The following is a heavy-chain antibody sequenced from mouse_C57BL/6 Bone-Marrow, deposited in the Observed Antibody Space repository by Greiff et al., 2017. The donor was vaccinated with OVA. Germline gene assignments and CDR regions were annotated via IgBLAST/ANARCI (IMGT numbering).Heavy chain of an antibody. D-gene: IGHD2-4*01. CDR3: ARSGYDYDAYMDY. J-gene: IGHJ2*01. Sequence: VQLQQPGAELVKPGASVKMSCKASGYTFTSYWITWVKQRPGQGLEWIGDIYPGSGSTNYNEKFKSKATLTVDTSSSTAYMQLSSLTSEDSAVYYCARSGYDYDAYMDYWGQGTTLTVSS. CDR2: IYPGSGST. V-gene: IGHV1-55*01. CDR1: GYTFTSYW.